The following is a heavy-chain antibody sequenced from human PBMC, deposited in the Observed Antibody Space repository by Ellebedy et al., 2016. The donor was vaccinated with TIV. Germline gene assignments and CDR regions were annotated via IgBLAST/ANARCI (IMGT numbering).Heavy chain of an antibody. Sequence: SETLSLXXTVSGGSISSSSYYWGWIRQPPGKGLEWIGSIYYSGSTNYNPSLKSRVTISVDTSKNQFSLKLSSVTAADTAVYYCAGTLSNHYGVVAFDPWGQGTLVTVSS. D-gene: IGHD2-15*01. CDR2: IYYSGST. CDR3: AGTLSNHYGVVAFDP. CDR1: GGSISSSSYY. J-gene: IGHJ5*02. V-gene: IGHV4-39*07.